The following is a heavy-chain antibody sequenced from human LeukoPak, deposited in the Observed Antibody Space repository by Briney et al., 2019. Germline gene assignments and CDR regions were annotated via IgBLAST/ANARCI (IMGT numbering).Heavy chain of an antibody. V-gene: IGHV4-59*08. CDR3: ARLDIAVTGNTFDY. D-gene: IGHD6-19*01. Sequence: PSETLSLTCTVSGGSISSYYWSWIRQPPGKGLEWIGYIYYSGSTNYNPSLKSRVTISVDTSKNQFSLKLSSVTAADTAVYYCARLDIAVTGNTFDYWGQGTLVTVSS. CDR2: IYYSGST. J-gene: IGHJ4*02. CDR1: GGSISSYY.